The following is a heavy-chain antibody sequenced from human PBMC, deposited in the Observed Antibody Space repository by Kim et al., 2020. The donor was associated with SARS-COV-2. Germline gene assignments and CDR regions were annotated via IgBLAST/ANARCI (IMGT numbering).Heavy chain of an antibody. CDR3: ARYLRQYHVFDY. D-gene: IGHD2-2*01. J-gene: IGHJ4*02. Sequence: YYPGSVKGRFTISRENAKNSLYLQMNSLRAGDTAVYYCARYLRQYHVFDYWGQGTLVTVSS. V-gene: IGHV3-13*01.